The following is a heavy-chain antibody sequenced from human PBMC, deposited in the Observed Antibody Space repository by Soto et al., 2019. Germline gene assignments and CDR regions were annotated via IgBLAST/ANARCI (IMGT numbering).Heavy chain of an antibody. CDR1: CNSISSYY. CDR2: IYYSGST. Sequence: TLSLTCPFTCNSISSYYWSWIRQPAGQGLEWIGYIYYSGSTNYNPSLKSRVTISVDTSKNQFSLKLSSVTAADTAVYYCARHVPYCSDTSHCAYGMDVWGQGTTVTVS. J-gene: IGHJ6*02. V-gene: IGHV4-59*01. CDR3: ARHVPYCSDTSHCAYGMDV. D-gene: IGHD2-2*01.